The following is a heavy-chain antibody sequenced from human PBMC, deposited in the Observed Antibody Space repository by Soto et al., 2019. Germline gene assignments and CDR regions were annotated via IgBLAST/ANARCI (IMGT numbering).Heavy chain of an antibody. CDR3: AREGWELPAFDY. Sequence: ESGGGVVQPGRSLRLSCAASGFTFSSYGMHWVRQAPGKGLEWVAVIWYDGSNKYYADSVKGRFTISRDNSKNTLYLQMNSLRAEDTAVYYCAREGWELPAFDYWGQGTLVTVSS. CDR2: IWYDGSNK. CDR1: GFTFSSYG. D-gene: IGHD1-26*01. J-gene: IGHJ4*02. V-gene: IGHV3-33*01.